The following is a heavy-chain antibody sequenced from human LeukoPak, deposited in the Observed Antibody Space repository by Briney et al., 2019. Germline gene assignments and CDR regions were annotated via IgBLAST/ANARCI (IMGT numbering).Heavy chain of an antibody. D-gene: IGHD5-24*01. J-gene: IGHJ4*02. CDR1: GYSFTSYW. CDR2: IYPDDSDT. Sequence: KHGESLKISCKNSGYSFTSYWIGWVRQMPGKGLEWMGIIYPDDSDTRYSPSFQGQVTISADKSISTAYLQWSSLKASDTAIYYCARQTSRDGFFDYWGQGTLVTVSS. CDR3: ARQTSRDGFFDY. V-gene: IGHV5-51*01.